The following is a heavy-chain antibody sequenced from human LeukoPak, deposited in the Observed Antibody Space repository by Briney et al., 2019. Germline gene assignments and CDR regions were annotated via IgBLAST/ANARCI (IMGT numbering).Heavy chain of an antibody. CDR1: GYTFTSYG. V-gene: IGHV1-18*01. J-gene: IGHJ5*02. D-gene: IGHD3-10*01. CDR2: ISAYNGNT. CDR3: ARVYTYYYGSGSYYWGANWFDP. Sequence: ASVKVSCKASGYTFTSYGISWVRQAPGQGLEWMGWISAYNGNTNYAQKLQGRVTMTTDTSTSTAYMELRSLRSDDTAVYYCARVYTYYYGSGSYYWGANWFDPWGQGTLVTVSS.